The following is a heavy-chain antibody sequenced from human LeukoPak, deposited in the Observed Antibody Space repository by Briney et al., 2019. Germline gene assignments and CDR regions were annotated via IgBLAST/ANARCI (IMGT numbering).Heavy chain of an antibody. V-gene: IGHV3-48*01. CDR3: ARDMRYCSSTSCYRTGYYYYGMDV. CDR2: ISSSSSTI. Sequence: GGSLRLSCAASGFTFSSYSMNWARQAPGKGLEWVSYISSSSSTIYYADSVKGRFTISRDNAKNSLYLQMNSLRAEDTAVYYCARDMRYCSSTSCYRTGYYYYGMDVWGQGTTVTVSS. CDR1: GFTFSSYS. D-gene: IGHD2-2*02. J-gene: IGHJ6*02.